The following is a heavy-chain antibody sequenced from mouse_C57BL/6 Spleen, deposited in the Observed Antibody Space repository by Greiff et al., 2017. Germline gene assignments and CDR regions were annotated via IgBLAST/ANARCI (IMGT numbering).Heavy chain of an antibody. CDR3: ARSGGSLAY. J-gene: IGHJ3*01. Sequence: VQLQQPGAELVMPGASVKLSCKASGYTFTSYWMHWVKQRPGQGLEWIGEIDPSDSYTNYNQKFKGKSTLTVDKSSSTAYMQLSSLTSEDSAVYYCARSGGSLAYWGQGTLGTVSA. CDR2: IDPSDSYT. CDR1: GYTFTSYW. D-gene: IGHD1-1*02. V-gene: IGHV1-69*01.